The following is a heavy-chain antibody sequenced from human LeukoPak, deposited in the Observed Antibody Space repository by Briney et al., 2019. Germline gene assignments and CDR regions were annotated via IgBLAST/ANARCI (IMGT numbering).Heavy chain of an antibody. V-gene: IGHV1-2*02. CDR3: ARDRPGYCSGGSCYSSLLDY. J-gene: IGHJ4*02. D-gene: IGHD2-15*01. Sequence: ASVKVSCKASGYTFTGYYMHWVRQAPGQGLEWMGWINPNSGGTNYAQKFQGRVTMTRGTSISTAYMELSRLRSDDTAVYYCARDRPGYCSGGSCYSSLLDYWGQGTLVTVSS. CDR2: INPNSGGT. CDR1: GYTFTGYY.